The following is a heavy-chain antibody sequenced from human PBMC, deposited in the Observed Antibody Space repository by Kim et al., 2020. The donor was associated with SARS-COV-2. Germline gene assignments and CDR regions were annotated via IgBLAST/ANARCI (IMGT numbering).Heavy chain of an antibody. J-gene: IGHJ6*02. CDR3: ARDQDYSNYGMDV. Sequence: YAQKVQGRFTMTRDTSISTAYMELSRLRSDDTAVYYCARDQDYSNYGMDVWGQGTTVTVSS. D-gene: IGHD4-4*01. V-gene: IGHV1-2*02.